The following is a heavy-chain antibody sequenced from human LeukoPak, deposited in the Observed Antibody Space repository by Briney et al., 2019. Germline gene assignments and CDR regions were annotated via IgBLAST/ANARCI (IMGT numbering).Heavy chain of an antibody. Sequence: GGSLRLSCAASGFSFDDYGMSWVRQVPGKGLEWDTGINWNGDRTSYVDSVKGRFTISRDNAKNSLHLQMNSLRVEDTAFYYCTRKGVSGSSLRQLFDYWGQGTLVAVTS. CDR3: TRKGVSGSSLRQLFDY. CDR1: GFSFDDYG. V-gene: IGHV3-20*04. CDR2: INWNGDRT. D-gene: IGHD2-15*01. J-gene: IGHJ4*02.